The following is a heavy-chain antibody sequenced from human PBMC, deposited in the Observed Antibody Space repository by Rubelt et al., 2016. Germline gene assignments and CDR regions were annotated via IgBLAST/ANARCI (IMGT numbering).Heavy chain of an antibody. CDR2: INPNIGGT. CDR1: GYTFTGYY. CDR3: AREPLPVRGAIMTPTH. D-gene: IGHD3-10*01. Sequence: QVQLVQSGAEVKKPGASVKVSCKASGYTFTGYYMHWVRPAPGPGLEWLGWINPNIGGTNNAQRFQGRDTKTRCTCISTAYMELSRLEADDTAVYDCAREPLPVRGAIMTPTHWGQGTLVTVSS. J-gene: IGHJ4*02. V-gene: IGHV1-2*02.